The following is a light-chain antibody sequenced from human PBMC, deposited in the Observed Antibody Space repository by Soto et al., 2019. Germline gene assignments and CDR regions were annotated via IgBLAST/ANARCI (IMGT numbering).Light chain of an antibody. CDR1: ISDVGAYDY. Sequence: QSVLTQPASVSGSPGQSITISCTGSISDVGAYDYVSWYQQHPDKAPKLMIYEVSNRPSGVSNRFSGSKSVNTATLTISGLQAEDEADYYCSSYTSSSTRVFGTGTKVTVL. J-gene: IGLJ1*01. CDR3: SSYTSSSTRV. V-gene: IGLV2-14*03. CDR2: EVS.